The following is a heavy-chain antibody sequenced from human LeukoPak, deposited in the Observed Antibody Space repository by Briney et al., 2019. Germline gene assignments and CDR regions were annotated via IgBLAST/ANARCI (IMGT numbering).Heavy chain of an antibody. CDR1: GYIFTSYG. V-gene: IGHV1-18*01. J-gene: IGHJ4*02. CDR2: ISGYNGNT. CDR3: ARDCSGGSCHFDY. D-gene: IGHD2-15*01. Sequence: ASVKVSCKASGYIFTSYGISWGRQAPGQGLEWMGWISGYNGNTYSTQKLQGRVTMATDTSTFTSYMELRSLTSDDTAIYYCARDCSGGSCHFDYWGQGTLVTVSS.